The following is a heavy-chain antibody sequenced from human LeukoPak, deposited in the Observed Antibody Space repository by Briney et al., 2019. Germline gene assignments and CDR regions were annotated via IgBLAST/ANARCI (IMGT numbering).Heavy chain of an antibody. D-gene: IGHD1-14*01. V-gene: IGHV3-74*01. Sequence: GGSLRLSCAASGFTFSSYWMHWVRQAPGKGLVWVSRINSDGSSTSYADSVKGRFTISRDNAKNTLYLQMNSLRAEDTAVYYCARPDKYYYYYMDVWGKGTTVTVSS. CDR2: INSDGSST. J-gene: IGHJ6*03. CDR3: ARPDKYYYYYMDV. CDR1: GFTFSSYW.